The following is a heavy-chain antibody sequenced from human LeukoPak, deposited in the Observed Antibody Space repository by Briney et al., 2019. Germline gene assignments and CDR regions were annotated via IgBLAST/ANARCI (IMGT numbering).Heavy chain of an antibody. CDR3: TTPYSSGWHPDY. CDR1: GFTFSNAW. D-gene: IGHD6-19*01. J-gene: IGHJ4*02. V-gene: IGHV3-15*01. CDR2: IKSKTDGGTT. Sequence: GGSLTLSCAASGFTFSNAWMSWVGQAPGKGLEWVGRIKSKTDGGTTDYAAPVKGRFTISRDDSKNTLYLQMNSLKTEDTAVYYCTTPYSSGWHPDYWGQRTLVTVSS.